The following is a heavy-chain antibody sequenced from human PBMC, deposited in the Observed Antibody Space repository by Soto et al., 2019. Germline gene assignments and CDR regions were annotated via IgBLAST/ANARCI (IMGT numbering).Heavy chain of an antibody. D-gene: IGHD6-19*01. CDR3: ASLRYSSCWRLHYYYYGMDV. V-gene: IGHV4-39*01. Sequence: WETLSLTCTICGGSISSSSYYWGWIRKPPGKGLEWIGSIYYSGSTYYNPSLKSRVTISVDTSKNQFSLKLSSVTAADTAVYYCASLRYSSCWRLHYYYYGMDVWGQGTTVT. CDR1: GGSISSSSYY. J-gene: IGHJ6*02. CDR2: IYYSGST.